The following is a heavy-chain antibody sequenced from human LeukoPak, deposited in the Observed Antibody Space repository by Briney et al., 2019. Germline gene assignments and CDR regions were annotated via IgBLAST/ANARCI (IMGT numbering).Heavy chain of an antibody. CDR2: IYTSGST. Sequence: SETLSLTCTVSGGSISSYYWSWIRQPPGKGLEWIGYIYTSGSTNYNPSLKSRVTISVDTSKNQFSLKLSSVTAADTAVYYCARQTLDYYGSGSYSYFDYWGQGTLVTVSS. CDR3: ARQTLDYYGSGSYSYFDY. J-gene: IGHJ4*02. CDR1: GGSISSYY. D-gene: IGHD3-10*01. V-gene: IGHV4-4*09.